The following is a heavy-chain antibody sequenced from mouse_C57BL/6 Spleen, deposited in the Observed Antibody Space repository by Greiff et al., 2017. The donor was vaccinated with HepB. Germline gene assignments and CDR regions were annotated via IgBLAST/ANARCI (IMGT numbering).Heavy chain of an antibody. CDR3: ASHDYDDPFDY. V-gene: IGHV1-82*01. J-gene: IGHJ2*01. CDR1: GYAFSSSW. D-gene: IGHD2-4*01. CDR2: IYPGDGDT. Sequence: VKLVESGPELVKPGASVKISCKASGYAFSSSWMNWVKQRPGKGLEWIGRIYPGDGDTNYNGKFKGKATLTADKSSSTAYMQLSSLTSEDSAVYFCASHDYDDPFDYWGQGTTLTVSS.